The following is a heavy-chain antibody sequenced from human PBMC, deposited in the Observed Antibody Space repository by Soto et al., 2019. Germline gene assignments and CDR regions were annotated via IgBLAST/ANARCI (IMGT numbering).Heavy chain of an antibody. CDR1: GLSVVGSY. Sequence: LRLSCAASGLSVVGSYMNWFRQSEQKGLEWISVVYPDDNTYYAESVRGRFAISRDRSKNTVSLQMNSLRAEDTAVYYCARLPGAFYYDNGDYNFLDYWGQGTLVTVSS. D-gene: IGHD3-22*01. CDR2: VYPDDNT. CDR3: ARLPGAFYYDNGDYNFLDY. V-gene: IGHV3-53*01. J-gene: IGHJ4*02.